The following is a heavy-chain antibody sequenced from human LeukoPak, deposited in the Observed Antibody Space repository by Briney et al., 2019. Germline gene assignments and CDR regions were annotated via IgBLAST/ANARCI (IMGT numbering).Heavy chain of an antibody. Sequence: PSETLSLTCTVSGGSISLYSWSWIRQPPGKGLEWIGYIYHSGSTYYNPSLKSRVTISVDRSKNQFSLKLSSVTAADTAVYYCARAAMVRGHRPNPYNWFDPWGQGTLVTVSS. CDR1: GGSISLYS. CDR3: ARAAMVRGHRPNPYNWFDP. D-gene: IGHD3-10*01. V-gene: IGHV4-30-2*01. CDR2: IYHSGST. J-gene: IGHJ5*02.